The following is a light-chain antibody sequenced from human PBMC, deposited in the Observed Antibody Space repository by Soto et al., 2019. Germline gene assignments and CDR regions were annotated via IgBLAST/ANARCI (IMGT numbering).Light chain of an antibody. J-gene: IGLJ1*01. CDR3: SSYVGTNSYV. CDR1: SSDVGGYNY. Sequence: QSVLTQPPSASGSPGQSVTISCTGTSSDVGGYNYVSWYQQYPGKAPKLIIYEVYKRPSGVPDRFSGSKSGNTAALTVSGPQAEDEADYYCSSYVGTNSYVFGTGTKVTVL. V-gene: IGLV2-8*01. CDR2: EVY.